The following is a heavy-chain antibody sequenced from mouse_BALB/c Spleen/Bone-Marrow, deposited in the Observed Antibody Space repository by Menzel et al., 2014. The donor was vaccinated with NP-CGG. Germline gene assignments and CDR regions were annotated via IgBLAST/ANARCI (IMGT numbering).Heavy chain of an antibody. CDR3: ARGVVYYYAMDY. Sequence: VQLQQSGAELVKPGASVKLSCKASGYTFTNYWMHWVKQRPGQGLEWIGEIDPSDSYSNYNQNFKGKATLTLDKSSSTAYMQLTSLTSEDSAVYYCARGVVYYYAMDYWGQGTSVTVSS. D-gene: IGHD1-1*02. J-gene: IGHJ4*01. CDR2: IDPSDSYS. CDR1: GYTFTNYW. V-gene: IGHV1-69*02.